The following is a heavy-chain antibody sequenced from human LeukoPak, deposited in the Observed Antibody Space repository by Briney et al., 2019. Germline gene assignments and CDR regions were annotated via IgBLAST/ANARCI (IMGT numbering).Heavy chain of an antibody. CDR1: GGSIGSRYHY. D-gene: IGHD6-19*01. CDR2: IEYSGST. V-gene: IGHV4-39*01. Sequence: SETLSLTCSVSGGSIGSRYHYWGWIRQPPGKGLEWFGSIEYSGSTYYNPPLKSRVIMSVDTSKKQFSLKVTSVTAADTAVYYCARLAHSSGYLAFDYWGQGTLVTVSS. J-gene: IGHJ4*02. CDR3: ARLAHSSGYLAFDY.